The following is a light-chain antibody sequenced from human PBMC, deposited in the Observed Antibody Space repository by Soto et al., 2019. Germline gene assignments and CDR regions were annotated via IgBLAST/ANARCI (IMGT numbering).Light chain of an antibody. J-gene: IGKJ1*01. CDR3: QHYNSYSEA. CDR1: ETLGRNY. V-gene: IGKV3-20*01. CDR2: RIY. Sequence: ETLLTQSPGTLSLSPGERATLSCRASETLGRNYLAWYQQKPGQAPRLLIHRIYIRAAGIPDRFSGSASGTDFTLTISRLEPDDFATYYCQHYNSYSEAFGQGTKVELK.